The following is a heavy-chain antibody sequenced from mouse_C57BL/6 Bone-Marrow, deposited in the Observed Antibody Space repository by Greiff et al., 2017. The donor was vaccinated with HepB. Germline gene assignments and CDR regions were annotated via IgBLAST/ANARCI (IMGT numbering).Heavy chain of an antibody. Sequence: VQLQQPGAELVKPGASVKLSCKASGYTFTSYWMHWVKQRPGQGLEWIGMIHPNSGSTNYNEKFKSKATVTVDKSSSTAYMQLSSLTSEDSAVYYCASYGIPFAYWGQGTLVTVSA. V-gene: IGHV1-64*01. CDR1: GYTFTSYW. CDR2: IHPNSGST. CDR3: ASYGIPFAY. D-gene: IGHD2-1*01. J-gene: IGHJ3*01.